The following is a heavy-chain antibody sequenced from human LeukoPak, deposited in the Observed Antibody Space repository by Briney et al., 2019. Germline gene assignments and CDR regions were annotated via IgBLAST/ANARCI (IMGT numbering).Heavy chain of an antibody. D-gene: IGHD3-9*01. Sequence: GASVTVSCKASGYTFTSYGISWVRQAPGQGLEWMGWISAYNGNTNYAQKLQGRVTMTTDTSTSTAYMELRSLRSDDTAVYYCASYDILTGYRYFQHWGQGTLVTVSS. J-gene: IGHJ1*01. V-gene: IGHV1-18*04. CDR2: ISAYNGNT. CDR3: ASYDILTGYRYFQH. CDR1: GYTFTSYG.